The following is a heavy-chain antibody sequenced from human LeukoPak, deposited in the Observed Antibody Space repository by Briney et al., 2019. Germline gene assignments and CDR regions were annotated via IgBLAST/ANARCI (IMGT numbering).Heavy chain of an antibody. CDR3: ARNKYDSSGYLPDYNWFDP. D-gene: IGHD3-22*01. J-gene: IGHJ5*02. Sequence: PSETLSLTCTVSGGSISSYYWSWIRQPAGKGLEWIGRIYTSGSTNYNPSLQSRVTMSVDTSKNQFSLKLSSVTAADTAVYYCARNKYDSSGYLPDYNWFDPWGQGTLVTVSS. CDR1: GGSISSYY. CDR2: IYTSGST. V-gene: IGHV4-4*07.